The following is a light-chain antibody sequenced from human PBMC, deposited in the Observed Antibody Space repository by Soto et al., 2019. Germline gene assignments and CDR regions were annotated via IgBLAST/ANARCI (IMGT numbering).Light chain of an antibody. J-gene: IGLJ2*01. V-gene: IGLV1-51*01. Sequence: QSVLTQPPSVSAAPGQKVTISCSGSSANIGGHYVSWYQHIPGTAPKLVIYDSDKRPSEIPDRFSGSKSGTSATLDITGLQTGDEADYYCGAWDGSLSVVLFGGGTKLTVL. CDR1: SANIGGHY. CDR3: GAWDGSLSVVL. CDR2: DSD.